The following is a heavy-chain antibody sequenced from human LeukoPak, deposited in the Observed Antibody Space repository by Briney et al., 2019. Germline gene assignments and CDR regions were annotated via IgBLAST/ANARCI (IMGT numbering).Heavy chain of an antibody. CDR2: IRGDGATI. CDR1: GFTFSSHA. J-gene: IGHJ4*02. CDR3: ARDQFGDCFRGADY. V-gene: IGHV3-23*01. Sequence: GRSLRLSWAAAGFTFSSHAMTWVRQAPGRGRGWVSAIRGDGATIFYGDSVKGRITVSRDNSKNTLYLQMNSLRAEDTAVYYGARDQFGDCFRGADYWGQGTRVTVSS. D-gene: IGHD2-21*01.